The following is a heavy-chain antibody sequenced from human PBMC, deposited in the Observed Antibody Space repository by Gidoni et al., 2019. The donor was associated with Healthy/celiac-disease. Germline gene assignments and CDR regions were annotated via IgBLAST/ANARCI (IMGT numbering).Heavy chain of an antibody. CDR1: GFTFDDYP. CDR2: ISWDGGST. CDR3: AKGANLGLQLDAFDI. D-gene: IGHD4-4*01. Sequence: EVQLVESGGVVVQPGGSLRLSCAASGFTFDDYPMHVVRQAPGKGLEWVSLISWDGGSTYYADSVKGRFTISRYNSKNSLYLQMNSLRTEDTALYYCAKGANLGLQLDAFDIWGQGTMVTVSS. J-gene: IGHJ3*02. V-gene: IGHV3-43*01.